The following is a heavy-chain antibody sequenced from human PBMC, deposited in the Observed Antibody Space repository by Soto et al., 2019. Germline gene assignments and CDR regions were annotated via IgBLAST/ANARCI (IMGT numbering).Heavy chain of an antibody. CDR2: INGYNGNT. D-gene: IGHD3-16*01. J-gene: IGHJ6*04. V-gene: IGHV1-18*01. CDR1: GYTFTSYG. Sequence: QVQLVQSGAEVKKPGASVKVSCKASGYTFTSYGISWVRQAPGQGLEWLGWINGYNGNTNYAQKLQGRVTMTTDTSTSTAYMELRSLRSDDTAVYYCARMGDVPYYYYGMDVWGKGTTVTVSS. CDR3: ARMGDVPYYYYGMDV.